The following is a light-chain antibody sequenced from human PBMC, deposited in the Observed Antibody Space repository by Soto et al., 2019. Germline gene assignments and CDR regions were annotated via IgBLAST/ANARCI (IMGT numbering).Light chain of an antibody. CDR1: QSVSSSY. CDR2: GAS. V-gene: IGKV3-20*01. CDR3: QQYGSSPPGIT. Sequence: EIVLTQSPGTLSLSPEERATLSCRASQSVSSSYLAWYQQKPGQAPRLLIYGASSRATGIPDRFSGSGSGTDFTLTISRLEPEDVAVYYCQQYGSSPPGITFGQGTRLEIK. J-gene: IGKJ5*01.